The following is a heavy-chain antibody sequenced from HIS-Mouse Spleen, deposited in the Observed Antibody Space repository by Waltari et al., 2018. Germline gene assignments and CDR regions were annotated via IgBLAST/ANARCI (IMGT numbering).Heavy chain of an antibody. CDR3: AREIPYSSSWYDWYFDL. Sequence: QLQLQVSCPGLVKPSETLSLTCTVSGGSISSSSSYLAWIRQPQGKGLEWIGSIQYSGSTYYNPSLKSRVTISVDTSKNQFSLKLSSVTAADTAVYYCAREIPYSSSWYDWYFDLWGRGTLVTVSS. CDR2: IQYSGST. CDR1: GGSISSSSSY. J-gene: IGHJ2*01. D-gene: IGHD6-13*01. V-gene: IGHV4-39*07.